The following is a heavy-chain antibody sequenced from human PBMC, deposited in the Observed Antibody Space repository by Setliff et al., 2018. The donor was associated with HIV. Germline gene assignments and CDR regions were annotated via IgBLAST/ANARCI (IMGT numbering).Heavy chain of an antibody. CDR3: ARYNFRRGYWDYFDY. CDR2: IFPNDEK. J-gene: IGHJ4*02. D-gene: IGHD3-3*01. CDR1: GFSLSNTRMV. V-gene: IGHV2-26*01. Sequence: SGPTLVNPTETLTLTCTVSGFSLSNTRMVVSWIRQPPGKALEWLAHIFPNDEKSYSASLKSRVTISEDTSKSQVVLTMTNMDPLDTATYFCARYNFRRGYWDYFDYWGQGTQVTVSS.